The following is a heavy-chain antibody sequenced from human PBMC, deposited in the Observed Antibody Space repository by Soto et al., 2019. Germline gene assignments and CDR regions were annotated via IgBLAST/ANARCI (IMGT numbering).Heavy chain of an antibody. CDR2: INSDGSST. D-gene: IGHD5-18*01. CDR3: ARYGGYNYGPDG. V-gene: IGHV3-74*01. J-gene: IGHJ4*02. CDR1: GFTFSSYW. Sequence: PGGSLRLSCAASGFTFSSYWMHWVRQTPGKGLVWVSRINSDGSSTNYADSVKGRFTISRDNAKNTLYLQMNSLRAEDTAVYYCARYGGYNYGPDGWGQGTLVTVSS.